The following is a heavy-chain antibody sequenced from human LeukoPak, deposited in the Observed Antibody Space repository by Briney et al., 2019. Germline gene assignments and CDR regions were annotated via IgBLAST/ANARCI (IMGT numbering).Heavy chain of an antibody. V-gene: IGHV1-8*03. CDR1: GYTFSDYY. Sequence: ASVKVSCKASGYTFSDYYIHWVRQATGQGLEWMGWMNPNSGNTGYAQKFQGRVTITRNTSISTAYMELSSLRSEDTAVYYCARDLDSQAGGGAFDIWGQGTMVTVSS. CDR2: MNPNSGNT. CDR3: ARDLDSQAGGGAFDI. D-gene: IGHD3-22*01. J-gene: IGHJ3*02.